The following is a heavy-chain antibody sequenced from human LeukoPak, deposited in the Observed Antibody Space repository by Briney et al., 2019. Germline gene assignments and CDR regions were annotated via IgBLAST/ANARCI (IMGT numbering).Heavy chain of an antibody. Sequence: GGSLRLSCAASGFTFSSYAMSWVRQAPGKGLEWVSAISGSGGSTYYADSVKGRFTISRDNSKNTLYPQMNSLRAEDTALYYCAKDHYDILTSSGSNYFDYWGQGNLVTVSS. V-gene: IGHV3-23*01. CDR1: GFTFSSYA. J-gene: IGHJ4*02. CDR3: AKDHYDILTSSGSNYFDY. CDR2: ISGSGGST. D-gene: IGHD3-9*01.